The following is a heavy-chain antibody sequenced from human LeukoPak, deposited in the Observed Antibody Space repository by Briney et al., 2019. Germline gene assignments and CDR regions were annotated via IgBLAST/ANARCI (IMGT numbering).Heavy chain of an antibody. CDR1: GFTFSSYG. D-gene: IGHD4-11*01. CDR2: IWYDGSNT. Sequence: GGSLRLSCAASGFTFSSYGMHWVRQAPGKGLEWVAVIWYDGSNTYYADSVKGQFTISRDNSKNTLYLQMNSLRAEDTAIYYCATLLQGDGMDVWGKGTTVTVSS. CDR3: ATLLQGDGMDV. V-gene: IGHV3-33*01. J-gene: IGHJ6*04.